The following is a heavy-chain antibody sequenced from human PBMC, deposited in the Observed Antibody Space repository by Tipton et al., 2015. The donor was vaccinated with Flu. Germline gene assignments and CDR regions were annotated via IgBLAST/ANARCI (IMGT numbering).Heavy chain of an antibody. CDR3: ARDLRGYSGYTGGDAFDI. Sequence: TLSLTCTVSGGSSSRYYWSWIRQPAGKGLEWIGRISTSRSTNYNASLKSRVTMSLDTSKNQFSLRLSSATAADTAIYYCARDLRGYSGYTGGDAFDIWGQGTMVTVSS. D-gene: IGHD5-12*01. V-gene: IGHV4-4*07. CDR1: GGSSSRYY. J-gene: IGHJ3*02. CDR2: ISTSRST.